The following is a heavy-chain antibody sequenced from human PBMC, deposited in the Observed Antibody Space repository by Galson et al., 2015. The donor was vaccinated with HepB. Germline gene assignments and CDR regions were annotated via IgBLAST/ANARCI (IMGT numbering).Heavy chain of an antibody. D-gene: IGHD5-18*01. Sequence: SLRLSCAASGFTFSDYKMSWVRQALGKGLEWVANIKEDGSEKDYVDSVKGRFTISRDNAKNSLSLQMNGLKAEDTAVYYCARGGYRYGLWGQGTLVTVSS. V-gene: IGHV3-7*03. CDR1: GFTFSDYK. CDR2: IKEDGSEK. J-gene: IGHJ4*02. CDR3: ARGGYRYGL.